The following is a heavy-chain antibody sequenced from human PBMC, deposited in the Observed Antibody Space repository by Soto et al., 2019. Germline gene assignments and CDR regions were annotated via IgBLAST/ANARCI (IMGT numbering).Heavy chain of an antibody. Sequence: QSLSLPSVNSGDSLSADTASGELARHSRWRGLEWLVRIYYKSRWYNDYSESLKSRIAIIPDTSRNQFSLKLNSVIPEDTAVYYCARDWGYDPDPTYYYGMDVWGQGTKVTVSS. J-gene: IGHJ6*02. D-gene: IGHD5-12*01. CDR1: GDSLSADTAS. CDR3: ARDWGYDPDPTYYYGMDV. CDR2: IYYKSRWYN. V-gene: IGHV6-1*01.